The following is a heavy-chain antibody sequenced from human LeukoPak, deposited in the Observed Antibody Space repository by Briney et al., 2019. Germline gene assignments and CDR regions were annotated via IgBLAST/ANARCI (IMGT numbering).Heavy chain of an antibody. CDR3: ARGRQGAKTRYFDL. D-gene: IGHD1-26*01. Sequence: GGPRRLSCAASEIILSNYAMHWVRQGPGRGLEFFSTISSDGGSTYYANSVKGRFTISRDNSKNTLYLQMGSLRAEDMAVYYCARGRQGAKTRYFDLWGRGTRVTVSS. V-gene: IGHV3-64*01. J-gene: IGHJ2*01. CDR1: EIILSNYA. CDR2: ISSDGGST.